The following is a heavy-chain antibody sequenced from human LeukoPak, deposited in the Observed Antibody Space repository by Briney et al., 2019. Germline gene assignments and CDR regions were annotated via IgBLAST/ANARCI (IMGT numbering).Heavy chain of an antibody. Sequence: SQTLSLTCAISGDSVSSNSAAWNWIRQSPSRGLEWLGRTYYRSKWYNDYAVSVKSRITINPDTSKNQFSLQLNSVTPEDTAEYYCARARVVPSGSYYVLTAFDIWGQGTMVTVSS. CDR2: TYYRSKWYN. CDR1: GDSVSSNSAA. CDR3: ARARVVPSGSYYVLTAFDI. J-gene: IGHJ3*02. V-gene: IGHV6-1*01. D-gene: IGHD1-26*01.